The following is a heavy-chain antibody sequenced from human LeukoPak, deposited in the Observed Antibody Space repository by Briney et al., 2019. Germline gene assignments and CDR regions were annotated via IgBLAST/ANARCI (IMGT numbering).Heavy chain of an antibody. D-gene: IGHD3-22*01. J-gene: IGHJ4*02. CDR3: ARGSNYDSSGYLDY. CDR2: INHSGST. CDR1: GGSFSGYY. Sequence: SETLSLTCAVYGGSFSGYYWSWIRQPPGKGLEWIGEINHSGSTYYNPSLKSRVTISVDTSKNQFSLKLSSVTAADTAVYYCARGSNYDSSGYLDYWGQGTLVTVSS. V-gene: IGHV4-34*01.